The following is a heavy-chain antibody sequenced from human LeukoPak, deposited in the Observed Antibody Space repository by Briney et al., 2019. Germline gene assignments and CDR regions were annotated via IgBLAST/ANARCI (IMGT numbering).Heavy chain of an antibody. CDR3: ARSREYYYDSSGYYYRYYFDY. CDR2: INSDGGTT. D-gene: IGHD3-22*01. V-gene: IGHV3-74*01. Sequence: PGGSLRLSCAASGFTFSSYWMHWVRQAPGKGLVWVSRINSDGGTTSYADSVKGRFTISRDNAKNTLFLQMNSLRADDTAVYYCARSREYYYDSSGYYYRYYFDYWGQGALVTVSS. CDR1: GFTFSSYW. J-gene: IGHJ4*02.